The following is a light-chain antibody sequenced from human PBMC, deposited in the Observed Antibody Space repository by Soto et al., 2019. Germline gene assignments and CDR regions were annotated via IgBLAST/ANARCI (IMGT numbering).Light chain of an antibody. Sequence: QSVLTQPASVSGSPGQSITISCTGTSSDVGGYNYVSWYQQHPGKAPKVMIYDVNNRPSGVSNRFSGSKSGNTASLTISGLQAEDGADYYCSSYTSSTTLVFGGGTKLTVL. CDR3: SSYTSSTTLV. V-gene: IGLV2-14*01. CDR2: DVN. CDR1: SSDVGGYNY. J-gene: IGLJ2*01.